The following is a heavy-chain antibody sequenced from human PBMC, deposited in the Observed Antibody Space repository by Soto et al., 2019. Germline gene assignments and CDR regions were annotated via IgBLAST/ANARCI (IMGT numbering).Heavy chain of an antibody. J-gene: IGHJ4*02. CDR1: GGTFSSHG. V-gene: IGHV1-69*06. CDR3: ASERSAQDFDF. Sequence: QVQLVQSGTVVQRRGSSVKVSCQASGGTFSSHGMAWVRQAPGQGLEWMGGIIPTFGTPTYAPKFQGRVTNTAYKSTNTAYMELSSLRSGDTGVYYCASERSAQDFDFWGQGTLNTVSS. D-gene: IGHD1-26*01. CDR2: IIPTFGTP.